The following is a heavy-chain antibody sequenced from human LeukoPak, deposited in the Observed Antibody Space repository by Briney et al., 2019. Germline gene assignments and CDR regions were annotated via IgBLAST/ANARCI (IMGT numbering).Heavy chain of an antibody. Sequence: PGGSLRLSCAASGFTFSSYSMDWVRQAPGKGLEWVSSISSSSSYIYYADSVKGRFTISRDNAKNSLYLQMNSLRAEDTAVYYCARDWKTIFGVVTTIHNWFDPWGQGTLVTVSS. J-gene: IGHJ5*02. CDR2: ISSSSSYI. D-gene: IGHD3-3*01. CDR3: ARDWKTIFGVVTTIHNWFDP. V-gene: IGHV3-21*01. CDR1: GFTFSSYS.